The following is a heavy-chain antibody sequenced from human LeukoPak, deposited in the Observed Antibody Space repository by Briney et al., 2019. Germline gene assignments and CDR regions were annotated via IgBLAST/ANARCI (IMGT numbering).Heavy chain of an antibody. CDR3: AREGVVRGVIDY. D-gene: IGHD3-10*01. V-gene: IGHV3-20*04. Sequence: GGSLRLSCAASGFIFSNAWMSWVRQAPGKGLEWVSGINWNGGSTGYADSVKGRFTISRDNAKNSLYLQMNSLRGEDTALNYCAREGVVRGVIDYWGQGTLVTISS. CDR1: GFIFSNAW. CDR2: INWNGGST. J-gene: IGHJ4*02.